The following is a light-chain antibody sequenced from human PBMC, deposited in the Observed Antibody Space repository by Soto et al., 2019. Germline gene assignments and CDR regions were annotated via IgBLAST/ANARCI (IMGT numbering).Light chain of an antibody. CDR1: QTISSW. CDR3: QHDYSYSEA. CDR2: KAS. V-gene: IGKV1-5*03. Sequence: DIQMTQSPSTLSGSVGDRVTITCRASQTISSWMAWYQQKPGKAPKLLIYKASTLKSGVPSRFSGSGSGTEFTLTISRLQPDDFATYYCQHDYSYSEAVGQGTKVELK. J-gene: IGKJ1*01.